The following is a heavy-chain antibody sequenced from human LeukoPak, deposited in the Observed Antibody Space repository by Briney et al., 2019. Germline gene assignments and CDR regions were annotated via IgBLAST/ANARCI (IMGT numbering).Heavy chain of an antibody. CDR1: GFTISSYS. V-gene: IGHV3-48*01. CDR2: ISSSSSTI. D-gene: IGHD3-3*01. CDR3: ARDTILEDAFDI. J-gene: IGHJ3*02. Sequence: GGSLRLSCAASGFTISSYSMNWVRQAPGKGLEWVSYISSSSSTIYYADSVKGRFTISRDNAKNSLYLQMNSLRAEDTAVYYCARDTILEDAFDIWGQGTMVTVSS.